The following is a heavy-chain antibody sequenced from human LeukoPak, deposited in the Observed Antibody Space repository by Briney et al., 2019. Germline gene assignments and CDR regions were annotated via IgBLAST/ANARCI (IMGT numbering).Heavy chain of an antibody. CDR3: ARGRGRVAGTVKINDAFDI. D-gene: IGHD6-19*01. J-gene: IGHJ3*02. V-gene: IGHV1-2*02. Sequence: PGGSLRLSCAASGFTFTGYYMHWVRQAPGQGLEWMGWINPNSGGTNYAQKFQGRVTMTRDTSISTAYMELSRLRSDDTAVYYCARGRGRVAGTVKINDAFDIWGQGTMVTVSS. CDR2: INPNSGGT. CDR1: GFTFTGYY.